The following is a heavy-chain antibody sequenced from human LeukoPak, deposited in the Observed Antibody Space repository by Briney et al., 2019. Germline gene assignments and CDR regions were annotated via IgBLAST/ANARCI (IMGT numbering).Heavy chain of an antibody. J-gene: IGHJ3*02. CDR2: ISYDGSNK. CDR3: ANLASGRDDAFDI. D-gene: IGHD3-3*01. CDR1: GFTFSSYG. Sequence: QPGRSLLLSCAASGFTFSSYGMHWVRQAPGKGLEWVAVISYDGSNKYYADSVKGRFTIPRDNSMNTLYLQMNSLRAEDTAVYYCANLASGRDDAFDIWGQGTMVTVSS. V-gene: IGHV3-30*18.